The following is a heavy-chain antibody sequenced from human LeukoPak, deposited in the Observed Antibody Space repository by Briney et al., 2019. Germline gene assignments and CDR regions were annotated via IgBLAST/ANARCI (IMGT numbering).Heavy chain of an antibody. Sequence: GGSLRLSCAASGFTFSSYSMNWVRQAPGKGLEWVSSISSSSSYIYYADSVKGRFTISRDNAKNSLYLQMNGLRAEDTAVYYCARETAAAAVSDYWGQGTLVTVSS. D-gene: IGHD6-13*01. V-gene: IGHV3-21*03. J-gene: IGHJ4*02. CDR2: ISSSSSYI. CDR1: GFTFSSYS. CDR3: ARETAAAAVSDY.